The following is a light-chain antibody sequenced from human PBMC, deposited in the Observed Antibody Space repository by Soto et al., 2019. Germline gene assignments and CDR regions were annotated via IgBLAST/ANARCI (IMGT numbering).Light chain of an antibody. Sequence: EIVMTQSPVTLSVSPGERATLSCRASQSINNSLAWYQQKPGQAPSLLIYGAFTRATGIPARFSGTGSGTEFTLTISSLQSEDFALYYCQQYNDWPLTFGQGTKVDIK. CDR2: GAF. V-gene: IGKV3-15*01. CDR1: QSINNS. J-gene: IGKJ1*01. CDR3: QQYNDWPLT.